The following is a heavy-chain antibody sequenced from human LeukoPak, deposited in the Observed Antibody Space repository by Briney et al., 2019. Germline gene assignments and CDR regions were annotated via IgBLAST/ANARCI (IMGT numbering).Heavy chain of an antibody. CDR1: GFTFSTYG. J-gene: IGHJ4*02. CDR2: IWYDGTNE. V-gene: IGHV3-33*01. Sequence: GGSLRLSCAASGFTFSTYGMHWVRQAPGRGLEWVAVIWYDGTNEYYGDSVKGRFTISRDNSKNTLYLQMNSLRAEDTAVYYCARAVGPFDYWGQGTLVTVSS. CDR3: ARAVGPFDY.